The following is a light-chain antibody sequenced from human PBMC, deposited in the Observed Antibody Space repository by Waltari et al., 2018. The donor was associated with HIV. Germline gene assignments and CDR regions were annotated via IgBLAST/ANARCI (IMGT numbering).Light chain of an antibody. Sequence: QSVLTQPPSASGTPGQRVTISCSGSSSSIGSNYVYWYQQLPGTAPKLLIYRNNQRPSGVPDRFSGSKSGTSASLAISGLRSEDEADYYCAAWDDSLSGYVFGTRTKVTVL. J-gene: IGLJ1*01. CDR2: RNN. CDR1: SSSIGSNY. CDR3: AAWDDSLSGYV. V-gene: IGLV1-47*01.